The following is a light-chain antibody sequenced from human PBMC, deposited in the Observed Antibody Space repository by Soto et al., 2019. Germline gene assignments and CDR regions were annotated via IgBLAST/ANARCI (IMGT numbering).Light chain of an antibody. CDR3: SSYAGSDNWV. Sequence: QPVLTQPPSASGSLGQSVTISCTGTSSDVGGYNYVSWYQQHPGKAPKLMISGVSERPSGVPDRFSGSKSGNTASLTVSGLQAEDEADYYCSSYAGSDNWVFGGGTKLTVL. J-gene: IGLJ2*01. V-gene: IGLV2-8*01. CDR2: GVS. CDR1: SSDVGGYNY.